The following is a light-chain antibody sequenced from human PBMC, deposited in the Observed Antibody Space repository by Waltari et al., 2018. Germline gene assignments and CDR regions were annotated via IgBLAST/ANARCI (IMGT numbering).Light chain of an antibody. V-gene: IGLV3-21*03. CDR3: QVWDSSKDHGV. CDR1: NIGSKT. J-gene: IGLJ3*02. Sequence: SYVLTQPPSVSVAPGKTASITCGGDNIGSKTVHWYQQRPGQAPVLVVFDDSDRPSGIPERVSGSNPGNTATLTISRVEAGDEADYSCQVWDSSKDHGVFGGGTKLTVL. CDR2: DDS.